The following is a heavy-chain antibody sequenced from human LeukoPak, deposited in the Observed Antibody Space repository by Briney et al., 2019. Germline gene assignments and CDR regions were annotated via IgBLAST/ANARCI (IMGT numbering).Heavy chain of an antibody. V-gene: IGHV4-4*07. CDR3: ARFACSGGSCYLDY. Sequence: SETLSLTCTVSGGSISSYYWSWIRQPAGKGLEWIGRIYTSEGTNYNPSLKSRVTMSVDTSKNQFSLKLSSVTAADTAVYYCARFACSGGSCYLDYWGQGTLVTVSS. J-gene: IGHJ4*02. D-gene: IGHD2-15*01. CDR1: GGSISSYY. CDR2: IYTSEGT.